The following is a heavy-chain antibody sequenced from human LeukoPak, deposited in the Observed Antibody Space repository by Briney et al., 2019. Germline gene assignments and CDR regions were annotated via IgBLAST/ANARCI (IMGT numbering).Heavy chain of an antibody. CDR2: IYHTGRT. V-gene: IGHV4-38-2*01. J-gene: IGHJ4*02. CDR3: ARITNGDYGDY. Sequence: PSETLSLTCGVSGYAISSGYYWSWIRQPPGKGLEWIGSIYHTGRTYYNPSLKSRVTVSVDTTKNQLSLNLSSVTAADTAVYYCARITNGDYGDYWGQGTLVIVSS. CDR1: GYAISSGYY. D-gene: IGHD4-17*01.